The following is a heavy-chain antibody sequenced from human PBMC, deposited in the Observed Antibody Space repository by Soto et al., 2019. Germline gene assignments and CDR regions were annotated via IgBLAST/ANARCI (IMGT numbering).Heavy chain of an antibody. CDR3: ASQALGYCSGGSCYSPYFQH. Sequence: GESLKISCKGSGYSFTSYWLGWVRQMPGKGLEWMGIIYPGDSDTRYSPSFQGQVTISADKSISTAYLQWSSLKASDTAMYYCASQALGYCSGGSCYSPYFQHWGQGTLVTVSS. CDR2: IYPGDSDT. J-gene: IGHJ1*01. V-gene: IGHV5-51*01. CDR1: GYSFTSYW. D-gene: IGHD2-15*01.